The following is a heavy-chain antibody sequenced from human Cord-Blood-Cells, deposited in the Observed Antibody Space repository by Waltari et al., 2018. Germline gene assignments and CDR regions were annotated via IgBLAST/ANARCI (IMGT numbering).Heavy chain of an antibody. Sequence: QVQLQQWGAGLLKPSETLSLTRAVYGGSFSGYYWSRLRQPPGKGLEWIGEINHSGSTTYNPSLKSRVTISVDTSKNQFSLKLSSVTTADTAVYYCARGQQLVHWFDPWGQGTLVTVSS. CDR3: ARGQQLVHWFDP. CDR1: GGSFSGYY. D-gene: IGHD6-13*01. CDR2: INHSGST. J-gene: IGHJ5*02. V-gene: IGHV4-34*01.